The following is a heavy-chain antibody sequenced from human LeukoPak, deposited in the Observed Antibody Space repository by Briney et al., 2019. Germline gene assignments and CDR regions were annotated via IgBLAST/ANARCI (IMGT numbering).Heavy chain of an antibody. CDR1: EFTFSSYT. J-gene: IGHJ4*02. Sequence: GGSLRLSCAASEFTFSSYTINWVRQAPGKGLEWVSSISSTSTYTSYADSVKGRFTISRDNAKNSLYLQMNSLRAEDTAVYYCARGGGNFDYWGQGTLVTVSS. V-gene: IGHV3-21*01. CDR2: ISSTSTYT. D-gene: IGHD2-15*01. CDR3: ARGGGNFDY.